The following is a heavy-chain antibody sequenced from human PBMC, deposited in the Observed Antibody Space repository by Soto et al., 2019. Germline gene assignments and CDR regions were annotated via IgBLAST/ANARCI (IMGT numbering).Heavy chain of an antibody. D-gene: IGHD1-26*01. CDR1: GGSISSYY. J-gene: IGHJ4*02. V-gene: IGHV4-59*08. CDR3: ARRWGAAVDY. Sequence: QVQLQESGPGLVKPSETLSLTCTVSGGSISSYYWSWIRQPPGKGLEWIGYIYYSGSTNYNPSLKXRVTIAVDTSKTHFSLKLSSVTAADTAVYYCARRWGAAVDYWGQGTLVTVSS. CDR2: IYYSGST.